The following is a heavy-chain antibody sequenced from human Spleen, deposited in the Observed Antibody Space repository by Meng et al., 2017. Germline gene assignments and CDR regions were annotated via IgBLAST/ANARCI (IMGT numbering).Heavy chain of an antibody. D-gene: IGHD3-10*01. CDR1: GFNFHSHD. V-gene: IGHV3-48*03. Sequence: GESLKISCAASGFNFHSHDIKWARQAPGKGLECCGSGSSIHYGDYIEGRFTISRDNSKKSLYLPMNSLRADGTTVYYCARVPDGGWFGELQLIFDYWGQGTLVTVSS. J-gene: IGHJ4*02. CDR3: ARVPDGGWFGELQLIFDY. CDR2: CGSGSSI.